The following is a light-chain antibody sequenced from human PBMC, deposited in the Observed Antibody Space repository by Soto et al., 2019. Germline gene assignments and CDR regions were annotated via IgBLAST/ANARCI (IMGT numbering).Light chain of an antibody. Sequence: ESVLTQSPGTLSLSPGERATLSCRASQSVSSSFVAWFQQKPGQAPRLLIHGTSSRATGIADRFSGSGSGTDFTLTINRLEPEDFAMYFCQQYGSSPWTFGQGTKVDIK. CDR3: QQYGSSPWT. J-gene: IGKJ1*01. V-gene: IGKV3-20*01. CDR2: GTS. CDR1: QSVSSSF.